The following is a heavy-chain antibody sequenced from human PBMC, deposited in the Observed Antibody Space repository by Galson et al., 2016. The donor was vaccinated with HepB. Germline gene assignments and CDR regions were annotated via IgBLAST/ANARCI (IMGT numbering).Heavy chain of an antibody. CDR1: GGTFSSYA. Sequence: SVKVSCKASGGTFSSYAISWVRQAPGQGLEWMGGIIPAFGTAKYAQRLQGRVTITADESTSTAYMELSSLRSEDTAIYYCAGDKQWLVDQVYYYGLEVWGQGTPVTVSS. D-gene: IGHD6-19*01. CDR3: AGDKQWLVDQVYYYGLEV. V-gene: IGHV1-69*13. J-gene: IGHJ6*02. CDR2: IIPAFGTA.